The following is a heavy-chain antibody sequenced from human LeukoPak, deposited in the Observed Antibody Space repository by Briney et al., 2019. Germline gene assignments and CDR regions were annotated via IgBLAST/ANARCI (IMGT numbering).Heavy chain of an antibody. D-gene: IGHD3-22*01. CDR3: ARAGLWDYSDSSGYHNGAFDI. CDR1: RYTFTSYG. V-gene: IGHV1-2*02. J-gene: IGHJ3*02. CDR2: INPNSGGT. Sequence: ASVKVSCQATRYTFTSYGISWVRQAPGQGLEWMGGINPNSGGTKFAQKFQGRVTIPRDTSISTPYMELNRLRSDDTAVDYCARAGLWDYSDSSGYHNGAFDIWGQGTMVTVSS.